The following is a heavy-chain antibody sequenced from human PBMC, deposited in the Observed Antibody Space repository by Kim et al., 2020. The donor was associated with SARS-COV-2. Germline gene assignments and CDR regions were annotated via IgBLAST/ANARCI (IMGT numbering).Heavy chain of an antibody. CDR3: AGGNYYGMDV. Sequence: YADSLKGRFTIYRDNAKNTLYLKMNRLSAEDTAVYYCAGGNYYGMDVWGQGTTVPVSS. J-gene: IGHJ6*02. D-gene: IGHD6-25*01. V-gene: IGHV3-74*01.